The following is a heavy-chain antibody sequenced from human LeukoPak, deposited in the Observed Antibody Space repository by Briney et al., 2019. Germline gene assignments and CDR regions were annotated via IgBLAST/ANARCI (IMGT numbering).Heavy chain of an antibody. CDR2: IRSSGSTK. J-gene: IGHJ4*02. CDR3: ARDRTMTGDRGIDY. V-gene: IGHV3-48*03. CDR1: GFTFSSYE. Sequence: PGGSLRLSCAASGFTFSSYEMNWVRQAPGKGLEWVSHIRSSGSTKYYADSVKGRFTISRDNAKNSLYLQMNSLRDEDTGIYYCARDRTMTGDRGIDYWGQGTPVTVSS. D-gene: IGHD3-22*01.